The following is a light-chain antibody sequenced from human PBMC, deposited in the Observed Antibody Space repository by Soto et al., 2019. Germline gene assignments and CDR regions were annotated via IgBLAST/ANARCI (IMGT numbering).Light chain of an antibody. CDR1: SSDVGSYNL. V-gene: IGLV2-23*01. J-gene: IGLJ1*01. CDR3: CSYAGSSTYV. Sequence: LTQPASVSGPPGQSITISCTGTSSDVGSYNLVSWYQQHPGKAPKLMIYEGSKRPSGVSNRFSGSKSGNTASLTISGLQAEDEADYYCCSYAGSSTYVFGTGTKVTVL. CDR2: EGS.